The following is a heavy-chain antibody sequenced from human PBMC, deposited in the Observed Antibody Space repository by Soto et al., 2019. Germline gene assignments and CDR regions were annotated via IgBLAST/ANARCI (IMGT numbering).Heavy chain of an antibody. CDR2: INPSGGST. J-gene: IGHJ6*02. V-gene: IGHV1-46*01. CDR1: GYTFTGYY. Sequence: VASVKVSCKASGYTFTGYYMHWVRQAPGQGLEWMGIINPSGGSTSYAQKFQGRVTMTRDTSTSTVYMGLSSLRSEDTAVYYCAIEGYYYDSSGRGSNVYGMDVWGQGTTVTVSS. D-gene: IGHD3-22*01. CDR3: AIEGYYYDSSGRGSNVYGMDV.